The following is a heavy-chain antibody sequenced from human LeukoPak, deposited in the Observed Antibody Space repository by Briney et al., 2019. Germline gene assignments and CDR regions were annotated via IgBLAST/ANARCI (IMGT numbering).Heavy chain of an antibody. D-gene: IGHD6-19*01. J-gene: IGHJ5*02. CDR2: INPNSGGT. V-gene: IGHV1-2*02. CDR3: ATTSGWYLRGWFDP. CDR1: GYTFTGYY. Sequence: ASVKVSCKASGYTFTGYYMHWVRQAPGQGLEWMGWINPNSGGTNYAQKFQGRVTMTRDTSISTAYMELSSLRSEDTAVYYCATTSGWYLRGWFDPWGQGTLVTVSS.